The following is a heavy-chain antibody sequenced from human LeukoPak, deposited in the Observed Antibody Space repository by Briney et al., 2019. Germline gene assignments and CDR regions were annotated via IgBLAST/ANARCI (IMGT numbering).Heavy chain of an antibody. CDR1: GYTFTGYY. V-gene: IGHV1-2*02. CDR3: ARGVSVVTPFDY. CDR2: INPNSGGT. Sequence: ASVKVSCKASGYTFTGYYMHWVRQAPGQGLEWMGWINPNSGGTNYAQEFQGRVTMTRDTSISTAYMELSRLRSDDTAVYYCARGVSVVTPFDYWGQGTLVTVSS. D-gene: IGHD4-23*01. J-gene: IGHJ4*02.